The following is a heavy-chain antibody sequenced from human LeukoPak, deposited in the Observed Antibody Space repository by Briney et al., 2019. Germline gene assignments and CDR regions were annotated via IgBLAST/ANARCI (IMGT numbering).Heavy chain of an antibody. CDR3: ARDGYPGIAAAPHYYYYGMDV. D-gene: IGHD6-13*01. J-gene: IGHJ6*02. CDR2: IYYSGST. Sequence: SETLSLTCTVSGGSISSYYWSWIRQPPGKRLEWIGYIYYSGSTNYNPSLKSRVTISVDTSKNQFSLKLSSVTAADTAVYYCARDGYPGIAAAPHYYYYGMDVWGQGTTVTVSS. V-gene: IGHV4-59*01. CDR1: GGSISSYY.